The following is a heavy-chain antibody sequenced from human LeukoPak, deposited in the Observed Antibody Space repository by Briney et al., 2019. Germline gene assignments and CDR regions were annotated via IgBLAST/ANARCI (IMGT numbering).Heavy chain of an antibody. CDR2: IYYTGST. Sequence: SETLSLTCTVSGGSISTTIYYWGWIRQPPGKGLEWIGGIYYTGSTYYNPSLKSRVTISVDTSKNQFSLKLSSVTAADTAVYYCARREYYYGSGSGGDWYFDLWGRGTLVTVSS. CDR1: GGSISTTIYY. CDR3: ARREYYYGSGSGGDWYFDL. J-gene: IGHJ2*01. V-gene: IGHV4-39*07. D-gene: IGHD3-10*01.